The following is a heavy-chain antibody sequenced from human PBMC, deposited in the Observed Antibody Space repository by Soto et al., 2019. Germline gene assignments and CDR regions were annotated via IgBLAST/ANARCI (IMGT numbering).Heavy chain of an antibody. J-gene: IGHJ6*02. V-gene: IGHV1-69*12. CDR3: ARTYHYDSLGKTYFYYGMDV. CDR2: IIPMLDSA. CDR1: GGTFANYA. D-gene: IGHD3-22*01. Sequence: QVQLVQSGAEVKQPGSSVKVSCKASGGTFANYAITWVRQAPGQGLEWMAGIIPMLDSANYAEKFQDRVTITADESTSTVYMEVSSLRSEDTAVYYCARTYHYDSLGKTYFYYGMDVWGQGTTVTVSS.